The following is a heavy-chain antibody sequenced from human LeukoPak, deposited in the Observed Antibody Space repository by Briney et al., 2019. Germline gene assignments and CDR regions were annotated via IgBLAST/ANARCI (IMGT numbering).Heavy chain of an antibody. CDR1: GFTFSIYA. CDR3: VREYSSSSGRAFDI. D-gene: IGHD6-6*01. Sequence: GGPLRLSCTASGFTFSIYAMSWLRQAPGKGLVWVSRISTDGSSTNSAASVKGRLTISRDNDKNTLYLQMNSLRAEDTAVYYCVREYSSSSGRAFDIWGQGTMVTVSP. CDR2: ISTDGSST. V-gene: IGHV3-74*01. J-gene: IGHJ3*02.